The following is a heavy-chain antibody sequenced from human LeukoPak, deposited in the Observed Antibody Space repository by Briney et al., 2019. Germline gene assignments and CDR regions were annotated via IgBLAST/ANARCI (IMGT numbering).Heavy chain of an antibody. D-gene: IGHD4-17*01. Sequence: SETLSLTCTVSGGSISSGGYYWGWIRQPPGKGLEWIGSIYYSGSTYYNPSLKSRVTISVDTSKNQFSLKLSSVTAADTAVYYCARVPTYGDPPDYWGQGTLVTVSS. CDR3: ARVPTYGDPPDY. V-gene: IGHV4-39*07. J-gene: IGHJ4*02. CDR2: IYYSGST. CDR1: GGSISSGGYY.